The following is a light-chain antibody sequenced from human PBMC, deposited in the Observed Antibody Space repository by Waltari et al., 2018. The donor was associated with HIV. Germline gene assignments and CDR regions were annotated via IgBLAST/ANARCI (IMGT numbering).Light chain of an antibody. CDR2: DDS. V-gene: IGLV3-21*01. Sequence: SYVLTQPPSVSEAPGKTARLTCGGNNLRTTSEHWSQQKPGPAPVLVIYDDSDRASRITERFSGANSGNSATLTISRGEAGDEADYYCQVWERSGDQWVFGGGTKLTVL. CDR3: QVWERSGDQWV. J-gene: IGLJ3*02. CDR1: NLRTTS.